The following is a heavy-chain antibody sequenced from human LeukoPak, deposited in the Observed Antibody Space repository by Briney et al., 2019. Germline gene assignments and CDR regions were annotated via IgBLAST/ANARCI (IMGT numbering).Heavy chain of an antibody. J-gene: IGHJ4*02. V-gene: IGHV3-21*01. CDR3: ARAPSDGLPLDY. CDR1: GFSFGSYS. Sequence: GGSLRLSCAASGFSFGSYSMNWVRQAPGKGLEWVSSISSSSSYIYYADSVKGRFTVSRDNAKNSLYLQMNSLRAEDTAVYYCARAPSDGLPLDYWGQGTLVTVSP. CDR2: ISSSSSYI. D-gene: IGHD2-8*01.